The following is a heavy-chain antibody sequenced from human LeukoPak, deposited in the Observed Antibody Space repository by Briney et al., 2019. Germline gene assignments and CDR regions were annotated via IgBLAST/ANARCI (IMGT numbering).Heavy chain of an antibody. Sequence: SETLSLTCTVSGYSISSGYYWNWIRQLPGKGLEWIGNIYRSGSTNYNPSLRSRATISVDTSKNQFSPKVSSVTAADTAVYYCVRGVLYWGQGTLVTVSS. CDR3: VRGVLY. J-gene: IGHJ4*02. V-gene: IGHV4-38-2*02. CDR1: GYSISSGYY. D-gene: IGHD3-10*01. CDR2: IYRSGST.